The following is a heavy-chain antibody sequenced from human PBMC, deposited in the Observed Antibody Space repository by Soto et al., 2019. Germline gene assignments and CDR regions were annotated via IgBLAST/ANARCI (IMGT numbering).Heavy chain of an antibody. CDR3: ARDLAAAGPFDY. CDR2: ISAYNGNT. D-gene: IGHD6-13*01. J-gene: IGHJ4*02. V-gene: IGHV1-18*01. CDR1: GYTFTSYA. Sequence: QVQLVQSGAEVKKPGASVKVSCKTSGYTFTSYAISWVRQAPGQGLEWMGWISAYNGNTHYAQKLQGRVTMTTDTATSTAYMELRSLRSDDTAVYYCARDLAAAGPFDYWGQGTLGTVSS.